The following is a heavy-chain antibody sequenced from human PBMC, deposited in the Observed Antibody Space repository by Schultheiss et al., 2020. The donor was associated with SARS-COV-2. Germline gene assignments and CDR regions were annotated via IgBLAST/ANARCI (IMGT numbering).Heavy chain of an antibody. J-gene: IGHJ6*03. CDR1: GFTFSSYW. V-gene: IGHV3-74*01. CDR3: AREVGYYYYMDV. D-gene: IGHD2-15*01. Sequence: GGSLRLSCAASGFTFSSYWMHWVRQAPGKGLVWVSRINSDGSSTSYADSVKGRFTISRDNSKNTLYLQMNSLRAEDTAVYYCAREVGYYYYMDVWGQGTTVTVSS. CDR2: INSDGSST.